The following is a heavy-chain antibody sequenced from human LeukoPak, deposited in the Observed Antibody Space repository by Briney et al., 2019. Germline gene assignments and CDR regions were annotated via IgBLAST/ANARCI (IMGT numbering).Heavy chain of an antibody. CDR1: GFTFSSYS. Sequence: GGSLRLSCAASGFTFSSYSMNWVRQAPGKGLEWVSYISSTGNTIAYADSVRGRFTISRDNAKNSLYLQMNSLRDDDTAVYYCARDSRYSFDYWGQGALVTVSS. D-gene: IGHD2-15*01. V-gene: IGHV3-48*02. CDR2: ISSTGNTI. J-gene: IGHJ4*02. CDR3: ARDSRYSFDY.